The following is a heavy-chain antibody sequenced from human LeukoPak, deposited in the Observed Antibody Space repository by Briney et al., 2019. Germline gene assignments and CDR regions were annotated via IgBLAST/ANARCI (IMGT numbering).Heavy chain of an antibody. J-gene: IGHJ4*02. V-gene: IGHV4-61*01. D-gene: IGHD3-16*01. CDR1: GGSISSSSYY. Sequence: SETLSLTCNVSGGSISSSSYYWSWIRQPPGKGLEWIGYIYYSGSTNYNPSLKSRVTISVDTSKNQFSLKLSSVTAADTAVYYCARVWGSFLFDYWGQGTLVTVSS. CDR2: IYYSGST. CDR3: ARVWGSFLFDY.